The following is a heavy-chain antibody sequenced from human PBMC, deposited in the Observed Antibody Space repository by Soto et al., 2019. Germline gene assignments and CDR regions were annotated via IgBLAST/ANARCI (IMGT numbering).Heavy chain of an antibody. CDR2: ISSSSSYI. Sequence: SLRLSCAASGYTFSSYSMNWVRRAPGKGLEWVSSISSSSSYIYYADSVKGRFTISRDNAKNSLYLQMNSLRAEDTAVYYCARVGDWNDGFDYYYGTDVWGQGTMVTVSS. CDR1: GYTFSSYS. CDR3: ARVGDWNDGFDYYYGTDV. J-gene: IGHJ6*02. V-gene: IGHV3-21*01. D-gene: IGHD1-1*01.